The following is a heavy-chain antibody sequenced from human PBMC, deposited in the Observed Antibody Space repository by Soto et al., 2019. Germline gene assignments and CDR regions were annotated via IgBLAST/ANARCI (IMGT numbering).Heavy chain of an antibody. D-gene: IGHD2-15*01. CDR2: ISSSSSYI. CDR1: GFTFSSYS. Sequence: EVQLVESGGGLVKPGGSLRLSCAASGFTFSSYSMNWVRQAPGKGLEWVSSISSSSSYIYYADSVKGRFTISRDNAKNSLYLQMNSLRAEDTAVYYCARTPKRLVVVAATASAFDIWGQGTMVTVSS. V-gene: IGHV3-21*01. CDR3: ARTPKRLVVVAATASAFDI. J-gene: IGHJ3*02.